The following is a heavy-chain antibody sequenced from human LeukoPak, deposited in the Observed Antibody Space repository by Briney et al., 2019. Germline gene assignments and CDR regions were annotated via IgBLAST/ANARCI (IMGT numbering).Heavy chain of an antibody. V-gene: IGHV4-39*07. CDR3: AKGAGGFSYYNWFDP. J-gene: IGHJ5*02. CDR1: GGSISSSPYY. Sequence: SETLSLTCTVSGGSISSSPYYWGWIRQPPGKGLEWIVSIYYSGTTHYSPSLESRVTISVDTSKNQLSLKVASVTAADTAIYYCAKGAGGFSYYNWFDPWGQGTLVTVSS. CDR2: IYYSGTT. D-gene: IGHD5-18*01.